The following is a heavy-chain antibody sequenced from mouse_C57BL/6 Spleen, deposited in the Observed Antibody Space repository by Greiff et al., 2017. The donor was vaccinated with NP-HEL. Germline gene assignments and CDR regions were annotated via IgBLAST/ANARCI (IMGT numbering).Heavy chain of an antibody. CDR2: IRNKANGYTT. V-gene: IGHV7-3*01. J-gene: IGHJ2*01. Sequence: EVQLVESGGGLVQPGGSLCLSCAASGFTFTDYYMSWVRQPPGQALVWLGFIRNKANGYTTVYSASVKGRFTISRDNSQSMLYLQMNALRAEDSATYYCARRERTTVVFDEWGQGTTLTVAS. CDR3: ARRERTTVVFDE. D-gene: IGHD1-1*01. CDR1: GFTFTDYY.